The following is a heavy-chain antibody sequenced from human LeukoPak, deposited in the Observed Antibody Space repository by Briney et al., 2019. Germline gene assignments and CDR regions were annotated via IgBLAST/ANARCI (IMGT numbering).Heavy chain of an antibody. CDR1: DVSISSSY. CDR3: ARRNTAMARYYYYYYYMDV. J-gene: IGHJ6*03. V-gene: IGHV4-38-2*02. Sequence: SETLSLTCSVSDVSISSSYWSWIRQPPGKGLEWIGSIYHSGSTYYNPSLKSRVTISVDTSKNQFSLKLSSVTAADTAVYYCARRNTAMARYYYYYYYMDVWGKGTTVTVSS. CDR2: IYHSGST. D-gene: IGHD5-18*01.